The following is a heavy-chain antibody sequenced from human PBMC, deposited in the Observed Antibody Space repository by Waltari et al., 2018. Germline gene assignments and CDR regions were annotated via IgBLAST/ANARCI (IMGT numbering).Heavy chain of an antibody. CDR3: ARGRDGYIQDVFDI. Sequence: EVQLVESGGGLVQPGESLGPSCAASGFTSRTYNMNWVRQAPGKGLEWVSYISSSTTTYYADYVKGRFTISRDNAKNSLYLQMNSLRAEDTALYYCARGRDGYIQDVFDIWGQGTMVSVSS. CDR2: ISSSTTT. CDR1: GFTSRTYN. D-gene: IGHD5-12*01. J-gene: IGHJ3*02. V-gene: IGHV3-48*01.